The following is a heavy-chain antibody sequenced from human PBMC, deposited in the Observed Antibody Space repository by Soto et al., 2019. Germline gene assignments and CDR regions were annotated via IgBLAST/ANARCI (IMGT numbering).Heavy chain of an antibody. Sequence: GGSLRLSCAASGFTFSSYAMSWVRQAPGKGLEWVSAISGSGGSTYYADSVKGRFTISRDNSKNTLYLQMNSLRAEDTAVYYCAKSYYYDSSGYYTDAFDIWGQGTMVT. CDR3: AKSYYYDSSGYYTDAFDI. J-gene: IGHJ3*02. V-gene: IGHV3-23*01. CDR2: ISGSGGST. CDR1: GFTFSSYA. D-gene: IGHD3-22*01.